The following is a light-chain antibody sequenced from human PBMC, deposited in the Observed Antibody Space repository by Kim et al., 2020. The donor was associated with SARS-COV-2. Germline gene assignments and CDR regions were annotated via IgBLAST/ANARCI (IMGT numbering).Light chain of an antibody. CDR1: SSDVGSYNR. V-gene: IGLV2-18*02. Sequence: QSATIACTGTSSDVGSYNRVSWYQQPPGTAPKLMIYEVSNRPSGVPDRFSGSKSGNTASLTISGLQAEDEADYYCSSYTSSSSLYVFGTGTKVTVL. J-gene: IGLJ1*01. CDR3: SSYTSSSSLYV. CDR2: EVS.